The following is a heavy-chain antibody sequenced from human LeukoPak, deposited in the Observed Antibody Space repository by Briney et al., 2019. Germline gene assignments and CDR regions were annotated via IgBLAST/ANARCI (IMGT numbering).Heavy chain of an antibody. V-gene: IGHV3-74*01. Sequence: PGGSLRLSCAASGFTFSSYWMHWVRQAPGKGLVWVSRINSDGSSTSYADSVKGRFTISRDNAKNTLYLQMNSLRAEDTAVYYCARGGIAVGQLSGWPNDYWGQGTLVTVSS. J-gene: IGHJ4*02. D-gene: IGHD6-19*01. CDR3: ARGGIAVGQLSGWPNDY. CDR1: GFTFSSYW. CDR2: INSDGSST.